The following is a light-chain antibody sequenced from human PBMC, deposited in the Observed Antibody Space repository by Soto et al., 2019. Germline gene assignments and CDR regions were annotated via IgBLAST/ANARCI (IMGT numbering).Light chain of an antibody. CDR3: QQYGGSPFT. Sequence: EIGMTQSPGTLSLSPAERATLSCRASQSFSTSYLAWYQHKPGQAPRLLIYNTFNRATGIPDRFSGSGSGTDFTLTISRLEPEDFAVYYCQQYGGSPFTFGPGTKVDIK. V-gene: IGKV3-20*01. CDR2: NTF. J-gene: IGKJ3*01. CDR1: QSFSTSY.